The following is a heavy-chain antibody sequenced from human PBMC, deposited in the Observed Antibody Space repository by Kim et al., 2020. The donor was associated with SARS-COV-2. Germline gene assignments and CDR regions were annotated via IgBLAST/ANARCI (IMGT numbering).Heavy chain of an antibody. CDR3: AKTNRGNYYYGMDV. CDR1: GFTFSTFG. V-gene: IGHV3-30*18. D-gene: IGHD2-8*01. CDR2: ISYDGINK. Sequence: GGSLRLSCAASGFTFSTFGMHWVRQAPSKGLEWVALISYDGINKYYADSVKGRFTISRDNSKNTLFLQMNSLRAEDTAVYYCAKTNRGNYYYGMDVWGQGTTVTVSS. J-gene: IGHJ6*02.